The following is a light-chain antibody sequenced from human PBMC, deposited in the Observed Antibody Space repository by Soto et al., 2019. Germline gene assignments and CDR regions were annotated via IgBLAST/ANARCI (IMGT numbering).Light chain of an antibody. J-gene: IGLJ2*01. CDR2: DVS. CDR1: SSDVGGYNY. V-gene: IGLV2-14*03. CDR3: SSYTSSSTLVV. Sequence: QSALTQPASVSGSPGQSITISFTGTSSDVGGYNYVSWYQQHPGKAPKLMIYDVSNRPSGVSNRFSGSKSGNTASLTISGLQADDEADYYCSSYTSSSTLVVFGGGTKLTAL.